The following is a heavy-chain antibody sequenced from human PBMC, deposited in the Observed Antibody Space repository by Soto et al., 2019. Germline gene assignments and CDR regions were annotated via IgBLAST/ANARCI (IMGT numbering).Heavy chain of an antibody. V-gene: IGHV1-69*12. J-gene: IGHJ3*02. Sequence: QVQLVQSRAEVKKPGSSVKVSCKASGGTFSSYAISWVRQAPGQGLEWMGGIIPIFGTANYAQKFQGRVTITAGESTSTAYMELSSLRSEDTAVYYCARDYGNYCGSGSATPAGAFDIWGQGTMVTVSS. CDR2: IIPIFGTA. CDR3: ARDYGNYCGSGSATPAGAFDI. D-gene: IGHD3-10*01. CDR1: GGTFSSYA.